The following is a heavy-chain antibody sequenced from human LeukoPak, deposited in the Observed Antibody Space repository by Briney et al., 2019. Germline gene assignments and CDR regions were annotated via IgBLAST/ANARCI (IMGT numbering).Heavy chain of an antibody. J-gene: IGHJ6*03. D-gene: IGHD6-13*01. CDR3: ARRRGSGIAAAGTNIYYYSYFMDV. V-gene: IGHV4-4*09. CDR1: GGSISSYY. CDR2: IYTSGST. Sequence: PSETLSLTCTVSGGSISSYYWSWIRQPPGKGLEWIGYIYTSGSTNYNPSLKSRVTISVDTSKNQFSLKLSSVTAADTAVYYCARRRGSGIAAAGTNIYYYSYFMDVWGKGTTLTVSS.